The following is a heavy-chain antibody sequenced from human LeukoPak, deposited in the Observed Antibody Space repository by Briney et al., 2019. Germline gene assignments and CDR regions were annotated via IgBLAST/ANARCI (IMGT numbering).Heavy chain of an antibody. CDR1: GFTFSTYE. Sequence: GGSLRLSCAASGFTFSTYEMNWVRQAPGKGLEWVSYISSRGGTIYYADSVKGRFTISRDNAKNSLYLQMNSLRAEDTAVYYCARGYYYFDYWGQGTLVTVSS. V-gene: IGHV3-48*03. D-gene: IGHD3-22*01. CDR2: ISSRGGTI. CDR3: ARGYYYFDY. J-gene: IGHJ4*02.